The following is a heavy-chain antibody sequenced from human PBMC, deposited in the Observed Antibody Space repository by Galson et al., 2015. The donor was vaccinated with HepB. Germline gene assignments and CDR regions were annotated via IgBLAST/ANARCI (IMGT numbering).Heavy chain of an antibody. D-gene: IGHD3-16*01. V-gene: IGHV5-51*03. Sequence: QSGAEVKKPGESLKISCKGSEYRFSSSWIGWARQMPGKGLEWMGIIYLGDSETRYSPSSQGQVTISADKSITTAYLQWDSLKASDTAMYYCARLSFGNDYREYFDYWGQGTLVTVSS. CDR2: IYLGDSET. CDR1: EYRFSSSW. CDR3: ARLSFGNDYREYFDY. J-gene: IGHJ4*02.